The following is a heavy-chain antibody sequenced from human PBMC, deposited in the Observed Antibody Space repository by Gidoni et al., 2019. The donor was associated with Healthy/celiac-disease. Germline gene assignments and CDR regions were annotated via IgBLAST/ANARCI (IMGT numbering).Heavy chain of an antibody. CDR3: ARSRSQQEIRWWSSSSPEVGYYYYGMDV. Sequence: SRGLEWLGRTYYRSKWYNDYAVSVKSRITINPDTSKNQFSLQLNSVTPDDTAVYYCARSRSQQEIRWWSSSSPEVGYYYYGMDVWGQGTTVTVSS. J-gene: IGHJ6*02. V-gene: IGHV6-1*01. CDR2: TYYRSKWYN. D-gene: IGHD6-6*01.